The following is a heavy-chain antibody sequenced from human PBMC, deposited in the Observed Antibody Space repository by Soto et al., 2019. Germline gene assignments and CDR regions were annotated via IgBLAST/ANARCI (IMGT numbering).Heavy chain of an antibody. CDR2: IIPMYGPA. V-gene: IGHV1-69*01. CDR3: AGVTSMVRGVIDNWFDP. D-gene: IGHD3-10*01. Sequence: QVPLVQSGAEVKKPGSSVTVSCKASGGTFSSYAIHWVRQAPGQGLEWMGGIIPMYGPAKYAQRFQGRVTITADETTPTVYRALTSLTSQDTAVYYCAGVTSMVRGVIDNWFDPWGHGTLVTVSS. J-gene: IGHJ5*02. CDR1: GGTFSSYA.